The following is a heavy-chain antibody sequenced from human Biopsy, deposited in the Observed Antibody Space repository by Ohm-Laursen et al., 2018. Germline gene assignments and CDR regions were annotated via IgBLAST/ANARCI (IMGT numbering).Heavy chain of an antibody. V-gene: IGHV1-69*05. CDR2: NIPILGTG. CDR1: GGTFSNYG. J-gene: IGHJ1*01. Sequence: SVKVSCKAPGGTFSNYGVNWVRQAPGQGLEWLGGNIPILGTGNYAQKFQDRVTVATDTSTSTATMELRSLRSDDTAVYYCATKLTGYFHHWGQGTLVIVSS. CDR3: ATKLTGYFHH. D-gene: IGHD3-9*01.